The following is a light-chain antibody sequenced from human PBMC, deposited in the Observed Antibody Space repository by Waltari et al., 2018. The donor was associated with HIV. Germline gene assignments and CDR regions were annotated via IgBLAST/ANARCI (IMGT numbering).Light chain of an antibody. CDR2: FGS. CDR1: QSLLHSNGDNY. V-gene: IGKV2-28*01. J-gene: IGKJ3*01. Sequence: DVVMTQSPISLSVSPGESASISCRSSQSLLHSNGDNYLDWYFQKPGQSPPLLIYFGSIRAPGVPDMFSSAGSGTDFTLRISRVEPEDVGVYYCMQARQSTFTFGPGTKIEI. CDR3: MQARQSTFT.